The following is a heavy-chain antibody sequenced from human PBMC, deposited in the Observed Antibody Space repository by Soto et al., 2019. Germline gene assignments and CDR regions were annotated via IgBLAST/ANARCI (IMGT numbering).Heavy chain of an antibody. CDR2: ITSKAYGGTI. D-gene: IGHD3-22*01. V-gene: IGHV3-49*03. Sequence: GGSLRLSCTAPGFTFGDYSMSWFRQAPGKGLEWVSFITSKAYGGTIEYAASVRGRFTISRDDSKSIAYLQMNSLKPEDTAVYYCARGHTIIPYWGQGTLVTVSS. J-gene: IGHJ4*02. CDR3: ARGHTIIPY. CDR1: GFTFGDYS.